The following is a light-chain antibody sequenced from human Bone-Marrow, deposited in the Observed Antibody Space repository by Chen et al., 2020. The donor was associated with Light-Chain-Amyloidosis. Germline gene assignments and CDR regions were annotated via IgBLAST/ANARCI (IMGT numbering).Light chain of an antibody. CDR1: SGSIATNY. J-gene: IGLJ3*02. CDR2: EDN. CDR3: QSYDGSSQGV. V-gene: IGLV6-57*01. Sequence: NFMLTQPHSVSESPGKTVIISSTRSSGSIATNYVQRYQQRPASSPTTVIYEDNQRPSGVPDLLSGSIDSTPKPASLTITELKTEDEADYYCQSYDGSSQGVFGGGTKLTVL.